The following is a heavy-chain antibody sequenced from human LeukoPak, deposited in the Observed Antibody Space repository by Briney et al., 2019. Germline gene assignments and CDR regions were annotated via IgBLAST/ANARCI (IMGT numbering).Heavy chain of an antibody. CDR1: GYSFTSNY. Sequence: ASVKVSCKASGYSFTSNYIHWVRQAPGQGLEWMGMIYPRDGSTSYAQKFQGRVTVTRDTSTSTVHMELSGLRSEDTAVYYCARDQEAFDYWGQGTLFTVSS. V-gene: IGHV1-46*01. J-gene: IGHJ4*02. CDR3: ARDQEAFDY. CDR2: IYPRDGST.